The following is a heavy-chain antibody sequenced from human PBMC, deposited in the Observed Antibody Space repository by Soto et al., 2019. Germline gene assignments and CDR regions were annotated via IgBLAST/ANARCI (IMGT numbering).Heavy chain of an antibody. Sequence: QVQLQQWGAGLLKPSETLSLTSAVYGGSFSGYYWTWIRQPPGTGLEWIGEINYSGSTNYNPSLKSRVTISVDTSKNHFSLKLTSVTAADTAVYYCARDKITGLFDYWGQGTLVTVSS. CDR1: GGSFSGYY. D-gene: IGHD2-8*02. V-gene: IGHV4-34*01. J-gene: IGHJ4*02. CDR3: ARDKITGLFDY. CDR2: INYSGST.